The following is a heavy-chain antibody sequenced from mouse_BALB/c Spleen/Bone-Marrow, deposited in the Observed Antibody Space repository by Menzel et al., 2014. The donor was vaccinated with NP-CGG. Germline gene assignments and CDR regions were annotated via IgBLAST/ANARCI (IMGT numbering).Heavy chain of an antibody. CDR2: ISYSGST. Sequence: EVMLVESGPGLVKPSQSLSLPCTVTGYSITSDYAWNWIRQFPGNKLEWMGYISYSGSTSYNPSLKSRISITRDTSKTQFFLQLNSVTTEDTATYYCARSADWYFDVWGAGTTVTVSS. J-gene: IGHJ1*01. CDR1: GYSITSDYA. CDR3: ARSADWYFDV. V-gene: IGHV3-2*02.